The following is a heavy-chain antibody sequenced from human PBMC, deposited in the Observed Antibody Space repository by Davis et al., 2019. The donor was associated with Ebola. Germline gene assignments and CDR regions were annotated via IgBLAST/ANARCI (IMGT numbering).Heavy chain of an antibody. J-gene: IGHJ5*02. CDR3: AKQGGDLVPRWFGP. D-gene: IGHD6-6*01. V-gene: IGHV4-39*01. Sequence: MPSETLSLTCTVSGGSISSSSYYWGWIRQPPGKGLEWIGSLHYSGSIYYNLSLKSPVTISADTSKNQFSLKLSSVTAADTAVYYCAKQGGDLVPRWFGPWGQGTLVTVSS. CDR2: LHYSGSI. CDR1: GGSISSSSYY.